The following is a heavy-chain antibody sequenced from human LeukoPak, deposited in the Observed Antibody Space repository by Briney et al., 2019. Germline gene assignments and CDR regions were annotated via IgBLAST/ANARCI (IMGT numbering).Heavy chain of an antibody. V-gene: IGHV4-59*08. J-gene: IGHJ4*02. CDR2: IHYSVAS. D-gene: IGHD3-10*01. CDR3: ARLGGIFRGSSSDY. CDR1: GASINDDY. Sequence: SETLSLTCIVSGASINDDYWSWIRQPPGKGLEWIGYIHYSVASNYSPSLNSRVTMSIDTSKNQVSMKLISVTAADTAVYYCARLGGIFRGSSSDYWGQGILVTVSS.